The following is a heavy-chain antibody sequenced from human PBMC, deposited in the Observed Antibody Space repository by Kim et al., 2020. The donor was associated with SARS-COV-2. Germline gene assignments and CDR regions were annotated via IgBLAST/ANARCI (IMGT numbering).Heavy chain of an antibody. Sequence: SEKKYVESGKGRFTIARDNTKNLVYLQMSSLRGDDTALYYCAGGTGWLSENWGQGTLVTVSS. D-gene: IGHD6-19*01. CDR2: SEK. V-gene: IGHV3-7*04. CDR3: AGGTGWLSEN. J-gene: IGHJ4*02.